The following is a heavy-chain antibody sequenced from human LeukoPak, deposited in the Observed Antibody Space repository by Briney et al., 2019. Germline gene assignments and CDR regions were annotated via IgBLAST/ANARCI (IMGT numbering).Heavy chain of an antibody. CDR3: ARGGIAAADNWYFDL. V-gene: IGHV4-59*01. CDR1: GGCISSYY. CDR2: IYYSGST. J-gene: IGHJ2*01. Sequence: SETLSLTCTVSGGCISSYYWSWIRQPPGKGLEWIGYIYYSGSTNYNPSLKSRVTISVDTSKNQFSLKLSSVTAADTAVYYCARGGIAAADNWYFDLWGRGTLVTVSS. D-gene: IGHD6-13*01.